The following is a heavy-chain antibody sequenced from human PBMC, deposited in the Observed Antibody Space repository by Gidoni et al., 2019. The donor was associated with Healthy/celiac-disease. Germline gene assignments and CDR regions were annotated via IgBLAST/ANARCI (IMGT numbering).Heavy chain of an antibody. CDR2: IISSGSTI. CDR1: GFPLSRYE. V-gene: IGHV3-48*03. J-gene: IGHJ6*02. D-gene: IGHD2-8*01. Sequence: EVQLVESGGGLVQPGGSLRLSCAASGFPLSRYELNWVSQAPGKGLEWVSYIISSGSTIYYADSVKGRFTISRDNAKNSLYLQMNSLRAEDTAVYYCARDATVYATPPFPEGYYYYYYGMDVWGQGTTVTVSS. CDR3: ARDATVYATPPFPEGYYYYYYGMDV.